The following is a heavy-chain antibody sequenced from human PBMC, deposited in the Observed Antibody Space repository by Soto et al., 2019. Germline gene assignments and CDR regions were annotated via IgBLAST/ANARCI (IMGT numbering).Heavy chain of an antibody. CDR2: IYYSGST. Sequence: QVQLQESGPGLVKPSQTLSLTCTVSGGSISSGGYYWSWIRQHPGKGLEWIGYIYYSGSTYYNPSLKSRVTISVDTSKSQFSLKLSSVTAADTAVYYCARLAMVRGVTPVDYWGQGTLVTVSS. V-gene: IGHV4-31*03. D-gene: IGHD3-10*01. J-gene: IGHJ4*02. CDR1: GGSISSGGYY. CDR3: ARLAMVRGVTPVDY.